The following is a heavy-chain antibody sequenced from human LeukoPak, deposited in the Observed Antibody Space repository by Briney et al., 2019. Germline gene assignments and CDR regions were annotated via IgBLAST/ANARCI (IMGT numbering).Heavy chain of an antibody. Sequence: SETLSLTCAVYGGSFSDFYWSWIRQPPGKGLEWIGEINHSGSTNYNPSLKSRVTISVDTSKNQFSLKLSSVTAADTAVYYCARPRRSYYYGSGSEGGFDYWGQGTLVTVSS. J-gene: IGHJ4*02. CDR2: INHSGST. CDR1: GGSFSDFY. CDR3: ARPRRSYYYGSGSEGGFDY. D-gene: IGHD3-10*01. V-gene: IGHV4-34*01.